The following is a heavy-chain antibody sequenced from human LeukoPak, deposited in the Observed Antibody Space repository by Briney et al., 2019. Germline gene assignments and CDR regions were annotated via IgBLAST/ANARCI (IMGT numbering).Heavy chain of an antibody. V-gene: IGHV3-21*01. CDR3: ARVPHFDYGGNAGYFDY. Sequence: PGGSLRLFCAASGFTFSSYSMNWVRQAPGKGLEWVSSISSSSSYIYYADSVKGRFTISRDNAKNSLYLQMNSLRAEDTAVYYCARVPHFDYGGNAGYFDYWGQGTLVTVSS. CDR2: ISSSSSYI. J-gene: IGHJ4*02. D-gene: IGHD4-23*01. CDR1: GFTFSSYS.